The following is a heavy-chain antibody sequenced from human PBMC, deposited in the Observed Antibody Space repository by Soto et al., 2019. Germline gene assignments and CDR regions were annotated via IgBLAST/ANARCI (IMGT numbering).Heavy chain of an antibody. CDR3: ARSPGYSSSWYSDYYYYSMDV. V-gene: IGHV6-1*01. J-gene: IGHJ6*02. CDR1: GDSVSSNSAA. CDR2: TYYRSKWYN. Sequence: SQTLSLTCAISGDSVSSNSAAWNWIRQSPSRGLEWLGRTYYRSKWYNDYAVSVKSRITINPDTSKNQFSLQLNSVTPEDTAVYYCARSPGYSSSWYSDYYYYSMDVWGQGTTVTVSS. D-gene: IGHD6-13*01.